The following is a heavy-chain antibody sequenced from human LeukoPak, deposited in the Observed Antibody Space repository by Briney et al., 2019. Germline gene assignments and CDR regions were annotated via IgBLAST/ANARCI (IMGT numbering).Heavy chain of an antibody. Sequence: GGSLRLSCAASGFDFSTHAMYWVRQAPGKGLEWVSYISSSGSTIYYADSVKGRFTISRDNAKNSLYLQMNSLRAEDTAVYYCARGHSDYNYVFDYWGQGTLVTVSS. J-gene: IGHJ4*02. V-gene: IGHV3-48*03. CDR1: GFDFSTHA. D-gene: IGHD5-24*01. CDR2: ISSSGSTI. CDR3: ARGHSDYNYVFDY.